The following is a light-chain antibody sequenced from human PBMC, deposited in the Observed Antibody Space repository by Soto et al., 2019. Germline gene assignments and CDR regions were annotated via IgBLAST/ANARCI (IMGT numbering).Light chain of an antibody. V-gene: IGKV1-39*01. CDR3: QQTYISPPT. CDR1: ETTANY. J-gene: IGKJ4*01. CDR2: SAS. Sequence: DIQMTQSPSSLSASVGDRVTITCRASETTANYLNWYQHKPGKAPKLLIHSASSLQSGVPSRFSGRGSGTDFTLTINSLQPEDFETYSCQQTYISPPTVGGGTKVDIK.